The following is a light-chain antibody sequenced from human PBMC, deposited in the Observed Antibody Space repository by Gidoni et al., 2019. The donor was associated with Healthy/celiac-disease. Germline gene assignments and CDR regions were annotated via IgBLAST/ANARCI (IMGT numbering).Light chain of an antibody. CDR1: SSDVGGYHY. CDR2: DVS. Sequence: QSALTQPAPVSGSPGQAITISCTGTSSDVGGYHYVSWYQQHPGKAPKLMIYDVSNRPSGVSNRFSGSKSGNTASLTISGLQAEDEADYYCSSYTSSSTLPNSVFGTGTKVTV. V-gene: IGLV2-14*03. J-gene: IGLJ1*01. CDR3: SSYTSSSTLPNSV.